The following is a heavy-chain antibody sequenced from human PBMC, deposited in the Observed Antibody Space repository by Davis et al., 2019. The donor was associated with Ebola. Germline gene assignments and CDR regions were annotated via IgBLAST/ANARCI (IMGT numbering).Heavy chain of an antibody. CDR3: ARRDYSSTWYYFDY. V-gene: IGHV5-51*01. J-gene: IGHJ4*02. D-gene: IGHD6-13*01. Sequence: GESLKISCKGSGYSFTSYWIGWVRQMPGKGLGWMGIIYPDDSDTTYSPSFQGQITISADKSISTAYLQWSTLKASDTAMYYCARRDYSSTWYYFDYWGQGTQVTVSS. CDR1: GYSFTSYW. CDR2: IYPDDSDT.